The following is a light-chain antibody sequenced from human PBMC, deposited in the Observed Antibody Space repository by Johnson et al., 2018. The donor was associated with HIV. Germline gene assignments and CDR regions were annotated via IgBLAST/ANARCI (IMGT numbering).Light chain of an antibody. V-gene: IGLV1-51*02. CDR2: ENN. CDR3: GTWDSSLALV. J-gene: IGLJ1*01. Sequence: QSVLTQPPSVSAAPGQKVTISCSGSSSNIGYHYVSWYQQLPGTAPKLLIYENNKRPSGIPDRFSGSKSGTSATLGITGLQTGDEADYYCGTWDSSLALVFGTGTTVTVL. CDR1: SSNIGYHY.